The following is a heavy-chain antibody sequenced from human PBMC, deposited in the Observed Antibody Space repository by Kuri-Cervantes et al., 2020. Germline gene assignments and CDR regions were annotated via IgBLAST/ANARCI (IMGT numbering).Heavy chain of an antibody. CDR2: ISYDGSNK. Sequence: GGSLRLSCAASGFTFSSYAMHWVRQAPGKGLKWVAVISYDGSNKYYADSVKGRFTISRDNSKNTLYLQMNSLRAEDTAVYYCARSSGYGDYDSAFDIWGQGTMVTVSS. CDR3: ARSSGYGDYDSAFDI. V-gene: IGHV3-30*07. CDR1: GFTFSSYA. D-gene: IGHD4-17*01. J-gene: IGHJ3*02.